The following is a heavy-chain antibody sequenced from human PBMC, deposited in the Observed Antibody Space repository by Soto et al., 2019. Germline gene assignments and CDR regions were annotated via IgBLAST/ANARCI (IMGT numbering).Heavy chain of an antibody. Sequence: QVQLVQSGAEVKKPGASVKVSCKASGYTFTSYDINWVRQATGQGLEWMGWMNPNSGNTGYAQKFHGRVTMTRNTSISTAYMELSSLRSEDTAVYYCARAGRYCSGGSCVHPTYWGQGTLVTVSS. CDR2: MNPNSGNT. D-gene: IGHD2-15*01. CDR1: GYTFTSYD. CDR3: ARAGRYCSGGSCVHPTY. J-gene: IGHJ4*02. V-gene: IGHV1-8*01.